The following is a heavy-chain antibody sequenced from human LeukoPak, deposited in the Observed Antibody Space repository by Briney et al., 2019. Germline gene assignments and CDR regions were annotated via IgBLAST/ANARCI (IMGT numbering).Heavy chain of an antibody. J-gene: IGHJ4*02. CDR2: IYYSGST. V-gene: IGHV4-39*01. Sequence: SETLSLTCTVSGGSISSSSYYWGWIRQPPGKGLEWIGSIYYSGSTYYNPSLKSRVTISVDTSKNQFSLKLSSVTAADTAVYYCATSTGHGPVQLFDYWGQGTLVTVSS. CDR3: ATSTGHGPVQLFDY. D-gene: IGHD3-9*01. CDR1: GGSISSSSYY.